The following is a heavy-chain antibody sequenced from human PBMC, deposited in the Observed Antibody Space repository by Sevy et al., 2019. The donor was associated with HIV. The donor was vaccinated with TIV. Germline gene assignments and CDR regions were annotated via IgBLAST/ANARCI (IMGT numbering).Heavy chain of an antibody. CDR1: GASVSGGGYS. J-gene: IGHJ4*02. V-gene: IGHV4-30-2*01. CDR3: ARVGVAGLYYALVS. CDR2: FFHRGTT. Sequence: SETLSLTCTVSGASVSGGGYSWVWIRQPPGKGLEWIGYFFHRGTTHYNPSLKNRVTISVDDSKNLFSLTLNSVTAADTAVYYCARVGVAGLYYALVSWGLGTLATVSS. D-gene: IGHD6-19*01.